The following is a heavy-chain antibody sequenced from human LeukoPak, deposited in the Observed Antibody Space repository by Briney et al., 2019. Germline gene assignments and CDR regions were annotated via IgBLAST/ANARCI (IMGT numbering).Heavy chain of an antibody. CDR1: GYSISSGYY. V-gene: IGHV4-38-2*02. CDR2: IYHSGST. CDR3: ASGICTNGVCYYFDY. Sequence: SETLSLTCTVSGYSISSGYYWGWIGQPPGKGLEWIGSIYHSGSTYYNPSLKSRVTISVDTSKNQFSLKLSSVTAADTAVYYCASGICTNGVCYYFDYWGQGTLVTVSS. D-gene: IGHD2-8*01. J-gene: IGHJ4*02.